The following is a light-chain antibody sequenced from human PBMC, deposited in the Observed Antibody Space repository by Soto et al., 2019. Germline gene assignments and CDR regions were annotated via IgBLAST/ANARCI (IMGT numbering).Light chain of an antibody. CDR2: NAS. CDR1: QTVGNX. V-gene: IGKV3-11*01. CDR3: QQRSNWPLT. J-gene: IGKJ4*01. Sequence: EIVLTQSPATMSLSPGERATLSCRASQTVGNXLAWYQQKPGQAPRLLIYNASNRATGIPVRFSGSGSGTDFTLTISSLEPEDFALYYCQQRSNWPLTFGGGTKVEIK.